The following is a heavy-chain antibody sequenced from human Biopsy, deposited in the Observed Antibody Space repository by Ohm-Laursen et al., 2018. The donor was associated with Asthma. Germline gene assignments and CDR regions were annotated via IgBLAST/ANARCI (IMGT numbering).Heavy chain of an antibody. Sequence: GSLTLSCTASGFNFTIQWMSWVRQAPGKGLEWVANLGPDASETYSADSMKGRLTVSRDNAKTSIFLQLNTLRVEDTAVYYCASLHYFGMNVWGQGTTVTVSS. V-gene: IGHV3-7*02. CDR1: GFNFTIQW. CDR3: ASLHYFGMNV. J-gene: IGHJ6*02. CDR2: LGPDASET.